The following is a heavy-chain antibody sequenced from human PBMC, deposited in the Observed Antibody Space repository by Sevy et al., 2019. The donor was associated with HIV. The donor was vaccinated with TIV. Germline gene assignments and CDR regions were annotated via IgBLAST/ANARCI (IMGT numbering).Heavy chain of an antibody. Sequence: ASVKVSCKASGGTFSSYAISWVRQAPGQGLEWMGGIIPIFGTANYAQKFQGRVTITADESTSTAYMELSSLRSEDTAVYYSARPTVTLKDYYYYGMDVWGQGTTVTVSS. D-gene: IGHD4-4*01. J-gene: IGHJ6*02. CDR2: IIPIFGTA. CDR1: GGTFSSYA. CDR3: ARPTVTLKDYYYYGMDV. V-gene: IGHV1-69*13.